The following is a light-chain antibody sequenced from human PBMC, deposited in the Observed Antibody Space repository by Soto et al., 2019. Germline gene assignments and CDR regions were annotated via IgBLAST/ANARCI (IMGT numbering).Light chain of an antibody. V-gene: IGKV4-1*01. CDR1: QSVLHRSNGNNY. Sequence: DIVMTQSPDSLSVSLVERATIKCRSSQSVLHRSNGNNYIAWYQQKPGQPPKLLIYWSSTRDSGVPDRFIGSGSGTDFTLTVSSLQAEDVAVYYYQLYQSLPFTFRPGTREHI. CDR2: WSS. J-gene: IGKJ3*01. CDR3: QLYQSLPFT.